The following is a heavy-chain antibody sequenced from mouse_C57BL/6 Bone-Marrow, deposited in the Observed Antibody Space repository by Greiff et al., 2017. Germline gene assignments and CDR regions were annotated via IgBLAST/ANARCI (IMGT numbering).Heavy chain of an antibody. V-gene: IGHV1-36*01. CDR3: GRDYCVSRYAIDY. D-gene: IGHD1-1*01. CDR2: VYPYNGGT. J-gene: IGHJ4*01. CDR1: GFTFTDYY. Sequence: EVQLQQSGPVLVKPGPSVKISCKASGFTFTDYYMHWVKQSHGKSLEWIGLVYPYNGGTSYNQKFKGKATLTVDTSSSTADIELNSLTSADAAVYDCGRDYCVSRYAIDYWGQGTSVTVSS.